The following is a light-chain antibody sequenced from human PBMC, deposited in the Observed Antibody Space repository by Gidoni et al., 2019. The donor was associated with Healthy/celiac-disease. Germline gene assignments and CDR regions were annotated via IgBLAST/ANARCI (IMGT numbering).Light chain of an antibody. CDR3: SSYTSSSTRV. Sequence: QSAMTHPASVSGSPGQTITISCTGTSSDVGGYNYVSWYQQHPGKAPNLMIYDVSNRPSGVSNRVDGSKSGNTASLTISGLQAEDEADYYCSSYTSSSTRVFGGGTKLTVL. CDR2: DVS. V-gene: IGLV2-14*03. J-gene: IGLJ3*02. CDR1: SSDVGGYNY.